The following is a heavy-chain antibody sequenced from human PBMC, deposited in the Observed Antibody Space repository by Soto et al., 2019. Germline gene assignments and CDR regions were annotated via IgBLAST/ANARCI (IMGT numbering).Heavy chain of an antibody. V-gene: IGHV3-23*01. CDR2: ISGTGGSR. D-gene: IGHD3-22*01. CDR1: GFTFITYA. CDR3: AKDHRLYSYDSSAEKGFDY. J-gene: IGHJ4*02. Sequence: GGSLRLSCAASGFTFITYAMTWVRQAPGKGLEWVSSISGTGGSRYYADFVKGRFTISRDNSKNTLYLQVNSLRAEDTALYYCAKDHRLYSYDSSAEKGFDYWGQGTLVTVSS.